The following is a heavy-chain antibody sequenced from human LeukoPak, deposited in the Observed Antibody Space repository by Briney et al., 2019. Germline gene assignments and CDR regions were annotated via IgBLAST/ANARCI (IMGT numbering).Heavy chain of an antibody. Sequence: SETLSLTCTVSGGSISSYYWSWIRQPPGRGLEWIGYIYYSGSTNYNPSLKSRVTISVDTSRNQFSLKLSSVTAADTAVYYCARVGAPYSSSWYFSLWGQGTLVTVSS. D-gene: IGHD6-13*01. CDR3: ARVGAPYSSSWYFSL. V-gene: IGHV4-59*01. CDR2: IYYSGST. J-gene: IGHJ4*02. CDR1: GGSISSYY.